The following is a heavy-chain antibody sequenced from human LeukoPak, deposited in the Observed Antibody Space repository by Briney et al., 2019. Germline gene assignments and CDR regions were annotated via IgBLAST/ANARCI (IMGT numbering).Heavy chain of an antibody. CDR2: ISGSGGST. CDR1: GFTFSSYA. D-gene: IGHD3-9*01. CDR3: AKVYDILTGGDY. Sequence: GGSLRLSCEASGFTFSSYAMSWVRQAPGKGLEWVSAISGSGGSTYYADSVKGRFTISRDNSKNTLYLQMNSLRAEHTAVYYCAKVYDILTGGDYWGQGTLVTVSS. J-gene: IGHJ4*02. V-gene: IGHV3-23*01.